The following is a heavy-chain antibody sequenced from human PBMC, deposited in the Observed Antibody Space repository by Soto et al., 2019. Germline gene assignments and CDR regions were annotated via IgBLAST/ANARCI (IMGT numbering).Heavy chain of an antibody. J-gene: IGHJ4*02. Sequence: QVQLQQWGAGLLKPSETLSLTCAVSGGSFSGYYWTWFRQPPGTGLVWIGEINHSGGTNYNPSLKSRVTISVDTSKNPFSLKLTSVTAAASAVYYCARDKISGLCDYWGQGTLVTVSP. CDR2: INHSGGT. CDR1: GGSFSGYY. V-gene: IGHV4-34*01. CDR3: ARDKISGLCDY.